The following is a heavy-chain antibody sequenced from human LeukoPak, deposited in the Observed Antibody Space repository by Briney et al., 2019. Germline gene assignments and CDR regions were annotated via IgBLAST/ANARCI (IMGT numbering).Heavy chain of an antibody. Sequence: ASVKVSCKASEYSFTAFYIHWVRQAPGQGLEWMGWIHPRSGDTRYAQKFQGRVTMARDTSVSTVYMDLSSLGSDDTAVYYCARDGEYGTGSYYRGSFDYWGQGILVTVSS. J-gene: IGHJ4*02. CDR3: ARDGEYGTGSYYRGSFDY. CDR1: EYSFTAFY. V-gene: IGHV1-2*02. CDR2: IHPRSGDT. D-gene: IGHD3-10*01.